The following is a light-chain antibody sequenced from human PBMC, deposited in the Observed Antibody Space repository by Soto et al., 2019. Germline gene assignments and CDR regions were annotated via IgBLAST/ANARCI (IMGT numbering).Light chain of an antibody. Sequence: EIVLTQSPAILSLSPGEGATLSCRASQSIATNLAWYQQKPGQPPRLLIYDASDRATGIPARFSGSGSGADFTLTISSLEPEDAAVYYCQHRREWPPGASFGGGTKVEI. CDR1: QSIATN. J-gene: IGKJ4*01. CDR3: QHRREWPPGAS. V-gene: IGKV3-11*01. CDR2: DAS.